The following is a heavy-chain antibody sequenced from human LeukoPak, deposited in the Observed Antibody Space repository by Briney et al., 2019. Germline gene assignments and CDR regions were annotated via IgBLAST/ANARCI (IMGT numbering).Heavy chain of an antibody. Sequence: GGSLRLSCAASGLTLDDYGMSWVRQVPGKGLEWICGINWNGDGTGYADSVKGRFTISRDNAKNSLYLQMDSLRAEDTALYYCARLGGPDYYFYYYMDVWGKGTTVTVSS. CDR2: INWNGDGT. V-gene: IGHV3-20*04. J-gene: IGHJ6*03. CDR3: ARLGGPDYYFYYYMDV. D-gene: IGHD1-26*01. CDR1: GLTLDDYG.